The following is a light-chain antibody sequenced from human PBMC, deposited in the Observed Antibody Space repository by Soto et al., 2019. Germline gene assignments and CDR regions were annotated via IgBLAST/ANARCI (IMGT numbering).Light chain of an antibody. CDR3: VSFAGGTYV. V-gene: IGLV2-8*01. Sequence: QSALTQPPSASGSPGQSVIISCTGTSSDVGGYIFVSWYQQHPGKVPKLIIYDVIKRPSGVPDRFSGSKYGNTASLTVSGLQAEDEGDYYCVSFAGGTYVFGTGTKVTVL. CDR1: SSDVGGYIF. CDR2: DVI. J-gene: IGLJ1*01.